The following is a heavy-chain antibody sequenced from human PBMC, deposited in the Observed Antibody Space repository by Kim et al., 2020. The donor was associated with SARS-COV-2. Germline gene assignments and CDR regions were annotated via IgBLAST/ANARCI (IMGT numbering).Heavy chain of an antibody. V-gene: IGHV4-59*01. J-gene: IGHJ4*02. CDR2: IYYSGST. CDR3: AASMVRGVRKSYFDY. D-gene: IGHD3-10*01. CDR1: GGSISSYY. Sequence: SETLSLTCTVSGGSISSYYWSWIRQPPGKGLEWIGYIYYSGSTNYNPSLKSRVTISVDTSKNQFSLKLSSVTAADTAVYYCAASMVRGVRKSYFDYWGQGTLVTVSS.